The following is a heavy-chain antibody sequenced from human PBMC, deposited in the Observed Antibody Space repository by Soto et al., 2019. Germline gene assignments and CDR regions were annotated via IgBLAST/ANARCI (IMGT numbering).Heavy chain of an antibody. Sequence: PSETLSLTCSVSGGTISGYYWTWIRQPAGKGLEWIGRIYSSGNTKYNPSLQSRVTMSLDTSNNQFSLRLTSVTAADTAVYYCARGQRFSDWFDPWGQGTWVTSPQ. J-gene: IGHJ5*02. CDR3: ARGQRFSDWFDP. D-gene: IGHD3-3*01. CDR2: IYSSGNT. V-gene: IGHV4-4*07. CDR1: GGTISGYY.